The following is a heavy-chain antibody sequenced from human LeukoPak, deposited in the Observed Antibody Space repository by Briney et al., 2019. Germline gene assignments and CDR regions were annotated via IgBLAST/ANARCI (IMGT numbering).Heavy chain of an antibody. Sequence: GGSLRLSCSASGFTLTWHVMHWVRQAPGKALEYVSFIHHNGDITSYADSVRGGFTVSRDDSKNTLFLELSSLRTDDTAVYYCARDMSGTYSFDYWGQGTLVTVSS. CDR1: GFTLTWHV. CDR3: ARDMSGTYSFDY. V-gene: IGHV3-64D*06. J-gene: IGHJ4*02. CDR2: IHHNGDIT. D-gene: IGHD1-26*01.